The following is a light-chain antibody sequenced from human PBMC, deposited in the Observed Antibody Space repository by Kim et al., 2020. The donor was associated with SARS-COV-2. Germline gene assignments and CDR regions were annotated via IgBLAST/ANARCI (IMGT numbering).Light chain of an antibody. CDR2: EVS. CDR3: SSYIRGSTNYV. J-gene: IGLJ1*01. Sequence: PITISCAATSSDVGGYKYVSWYQQHPGKAPKLVIYEVSNRPSGVSNRFSGSKSGNTASLTISGLQAEDEADYYCSSYIRGSTNYVFGTGTKVTVL. CDR1: SSDVGGYKY. V-gene: IGLV2-14*01.